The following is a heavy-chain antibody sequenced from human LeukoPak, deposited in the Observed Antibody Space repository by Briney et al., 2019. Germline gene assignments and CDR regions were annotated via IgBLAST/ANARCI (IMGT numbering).Heavy chain of an antibody. CDR2: ISSSGGST. CDR1: GFTFTHYA. D-gene: IGHD3/OR15-3a*01. Sequence: GGSLRLSCAASGFTFTHYAMSWVRQAPGKGLEWASSISSSGGSTYYADSVKGRFTISRDDSKNTLYVQMNSLRAEDTAVYYCAKVRTGHYFDYWGQGTLVTVSS. V-gene: IGHV3-23*01. CDR3: AKVRTGHYFDY. J-gene: IGHJ4*02.